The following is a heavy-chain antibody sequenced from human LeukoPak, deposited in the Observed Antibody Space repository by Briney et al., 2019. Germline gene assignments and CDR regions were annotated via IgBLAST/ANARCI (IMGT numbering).Heavy chain of an antibody. CDR2: IYIGGST. CDR1: WFTVSSHY. D-gene: IGHD2/OR15-2a*01. Sequence: PGGSLRLSCAASWFTVSSHYMPWVRQAADKGLEWVTVIYIGGSTYYADSVKGRFTISRDNSKNTLYLQMNSLRAEDTAVYYCAGDVRWPPTCPYGGQGTLVSVSS. V-gene: IGHV3-53*01. J-gene: IGHJ4*02. CDR3: AGDVRWPPTCPY.